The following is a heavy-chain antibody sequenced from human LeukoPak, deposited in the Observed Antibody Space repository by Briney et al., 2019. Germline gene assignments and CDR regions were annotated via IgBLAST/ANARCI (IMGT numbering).Heavy chain of an antibody. Sequence: PSETLSLTCAVYGGSFSGYYWSWIRQPPGKGLEWIGEINHSGSTNYNPSLKSRVTISLDTSKNQFSLKLSSVTAADTAVYFCARVLPHRHLRYGYYGRRGYAFDIWGQGTMVTVSS. V-gene: IGHV4-34*01. D-gene: IGHD4-17*01. CDR2: INHSGST. CDR1: GGSFSGYY. CDR3: ARVLPHRHLRYGYYGRRGYAFDI. J-gene: IGHJ3*02.